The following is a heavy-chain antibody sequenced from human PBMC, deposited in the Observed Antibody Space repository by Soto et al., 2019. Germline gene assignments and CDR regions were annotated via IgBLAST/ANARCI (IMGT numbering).Heavy chain of an antibody. Sequence: QVHLVQSGAEVKKPGASVKVSCQGSGYAFTTYGIPWVRQAPGQGLEWMGWISAHNGNTNSAQKPQGRVTVTRNTSTSTAYMELRSLRYDDTAVYYCAKGRYGDYWGQGALVTVSS. D-gene: IGHD1-1*01. V-gene: IGHV1-18*01. CDR1: GYAFTTYG. CDR2: ISAHNGNT. J-gene: IGHJ4*02. CDR3: AKGRYGDY.